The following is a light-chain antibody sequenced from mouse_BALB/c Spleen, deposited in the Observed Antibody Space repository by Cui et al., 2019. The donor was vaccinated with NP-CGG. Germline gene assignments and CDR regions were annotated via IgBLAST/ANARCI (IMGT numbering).Light chain of an antibody. V-gene: IGLV1*01. CDR2: GTN. Sequence: QAVVTQESALTTSRGETVTLTCRSSTGAVTTSNYANWVQEKPDHLFTGLIGGTNNRAPGVPARFSGSLIGDNSALTITGAQTEDEAIYFCALWYSNHWVFGGGTKLTVL. CDR3: ALWYSNHWV. CDR1: TGAVTTSNY. J-gene: IGLJ1*01.